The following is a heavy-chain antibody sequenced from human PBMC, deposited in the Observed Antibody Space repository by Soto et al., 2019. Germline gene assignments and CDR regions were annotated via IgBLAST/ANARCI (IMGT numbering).Heavy chain of an antibody. CDR3: LTQGFGPLHGLVDV. CDR1: GGSISSSSYD. V-gene: IGHV4-61*05. CDR2: IFYSGST. D-gene: IGHD3-10*01. Sequence: SYTLSLTCTVSGGSISSSSYDWGWISQPPGKGLEWIGYIFYSGSTSYNPSLKSRLIISVDTSQNQVSLKLASVTAADTAVYYRLTQGFGPLHGLVDVWGQGTTVTV. J-gene: IGHJ6*02.